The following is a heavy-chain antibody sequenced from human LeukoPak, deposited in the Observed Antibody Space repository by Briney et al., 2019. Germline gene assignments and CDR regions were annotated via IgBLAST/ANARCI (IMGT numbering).Heavy chain of an antibody. CDR3: ARWGIAAAGTMWGPDAFDI. D-gene: IGHD6-13*01. CDR1: GFTFSSYS. CDR2: ISSSSSYI. Sequence: GGSLRLSCAASGFTFSSYSMNWVRQAPGKGLEWVSSISSSSSYIYYVDSVKGRFTISRDNAKNSLYLQMNSLRAEDTAVYYCARWGIAAAGTMWGPDAFDIWGQGTMVTVSS. J-gene: IGHJ3*02. V-gene: IGHV3-21*01.